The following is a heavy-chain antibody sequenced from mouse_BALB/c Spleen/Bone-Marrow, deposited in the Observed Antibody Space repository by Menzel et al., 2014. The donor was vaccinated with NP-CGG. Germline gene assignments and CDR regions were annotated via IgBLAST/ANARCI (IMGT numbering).Heavy chain of an antibody. CDR3: AREGPWFAF. V-gene: IGHV1S137*01. CDR1: GYTFTDYA. J-gene: IGHJ3*01. CDR2: IGTYYGDA. Sequence: QVQLQQSGAELVRPGVSVQISCKGSGYTFTDYAMPWVKQSHAKSLEWIGVIGTYYGDATYNQKFKTKATMTVGKSSSTAYMELARLTSEDSALYYCAREGPWFAFWGQGTLVTVSA.